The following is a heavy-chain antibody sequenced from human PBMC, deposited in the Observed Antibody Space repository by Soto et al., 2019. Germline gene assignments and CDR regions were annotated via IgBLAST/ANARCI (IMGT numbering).Heavy chain of an antibody. Sequence: ASVKVSCKTSGYTFTRNGISWVRQAPGQGLEWMGWISPNSGNIKYAQKLQGRVIMTTDTSTSTAYMELRSLRSDDTAVYYCVKDRDSNTWPSRDVWGPGTKVTVYS. CDR3: VKDRDSNTWPSRDV. CDR2: ISPNSGNI. J-gene: IGHJ6*02. CDR1: GYTFTRNG. D-gene: IGHD3-22*01. V-gene: IGHV1-18*01.